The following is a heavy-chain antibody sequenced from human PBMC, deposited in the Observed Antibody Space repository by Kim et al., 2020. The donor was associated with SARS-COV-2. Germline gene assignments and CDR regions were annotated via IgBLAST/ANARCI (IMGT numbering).Heavy chain of an antibody. Sequence: GGSLRLSCAASGFTFSSSWMSWVRPAPGTGLAWGCRINSNTDSGTTDSAAPWEGIFTISRDNSKNTLYLPMNTLRTKATSVYYGTTTRPNFSCANFDA. CDR1: GFTFSSSW. D-gene: IGHD1-1*01. V-gene: IGHV3-15*01. CDR3: TTTRPNFSCANFDA. CDR2: INSNTDSGTT. J-gene: IGHJ3*01.